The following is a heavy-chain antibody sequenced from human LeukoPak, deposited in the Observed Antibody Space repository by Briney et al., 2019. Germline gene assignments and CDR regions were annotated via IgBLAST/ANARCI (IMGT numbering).Heavy chain of an antibody. J-gene: IGHJ4*02. V-gene: IGHV1-18*01. CDR3: ARSQYYYGSGPIDY. Sequence: ASVKVSCKASGYTFTSYGISWVRQAPGQGLEWMGWISAYNGNTNYAQKLQGRVTMTTDTSTSTAYMELRSLGSDDTAVYYCARSQYYYGSGPIDYWGQGTLVTVSS. D-gene: IGHD3-10*01. CDR1: GYTFTSYG. CDR2: ISAYNGNT.